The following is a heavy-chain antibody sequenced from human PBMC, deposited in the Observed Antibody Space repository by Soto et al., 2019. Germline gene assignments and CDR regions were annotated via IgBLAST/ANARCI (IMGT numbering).Heavy chain of an antibody. J-gene: IGHJ4*02. CDR3: ARVYYYDSSGYFDY. D-gene: IGHD3-22*01. V-gene: IGHV3-30-3*01. CDR1: GFTFISYA. Sequence: LRRSCAASGFTFISYAMHWVRQAPGKGLEWVAVISYDGSNKYYADSVKGRFTISRDNSKNTLYLQMNSLRAEDTAVYYCARVYYYDSSGYFDYWGQGTLVTVSS. CDR2: ISYDGSNK.